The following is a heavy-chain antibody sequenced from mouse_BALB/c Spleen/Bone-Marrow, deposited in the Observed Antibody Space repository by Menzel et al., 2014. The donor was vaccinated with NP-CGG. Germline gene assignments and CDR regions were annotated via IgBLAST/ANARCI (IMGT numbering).Heavy chain of an antibody. J-gene: IGHJ3*01. V-gene: IGHV2-9*02. CDR1: GFSLTSYG. Sequence: VMLVESGPGLVAPSQSLSITCTVSGFSLTSYGVHWVRQRPGKGLEWLGVIWAGGSTNYNSALMLRMSISKVYTKSNVFLKMNSLQSDDTAMYYCARDRGTPYWGQGTLVTVSA. D-gene: IGHD3-1*01. CDR3: ARDRGTPY. CDR2: IWAGGST.